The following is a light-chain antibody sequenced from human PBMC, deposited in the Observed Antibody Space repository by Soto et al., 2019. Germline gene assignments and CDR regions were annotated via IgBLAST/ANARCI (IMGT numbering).Light chain of an antibody. CDR1: QSVSSIY. Sequence: EIVLTQSPGTLSLSPGERATLSCRASQSVSSIYLAWYQQKPGQAPRLLIYGASSRATRIPDRFSGSGSGTDFTLTISRLETEDFAVYYCQQYGSSPPWTFGQGTKVEIK. V-gene: IGKV3-20*01. CDR2: GAS. CDR3: QQYGSSPPWT. J-gene: IGKJ1*01.